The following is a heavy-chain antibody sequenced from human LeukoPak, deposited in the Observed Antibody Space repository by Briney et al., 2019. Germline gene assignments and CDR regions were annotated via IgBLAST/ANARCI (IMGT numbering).Heavy chain of an antibody. CDR3: ARGYCSGGSCYNLDY. J-gene: IGHJ4*02. D-gene: IGHD2-15*01. CDR2: ISYDGSNK. Sequence: PGGSLRLSCAASRFTFSSYAMHWVRQAPGKGLEWVAVISYDGSNKYYADSVKGRFTISRDNSKNTLYLQMNSLRAEDTAVYYCARGYCSGGSCYNLDYWGQGTLVTVSS. CDR1: RFTFSSYA. V-gene: IGHV3-30-3*01.